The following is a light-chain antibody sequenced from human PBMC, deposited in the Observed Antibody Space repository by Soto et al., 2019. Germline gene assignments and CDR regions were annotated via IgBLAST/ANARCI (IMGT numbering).Light chain of an antibody. Sequence: EIVLTQSPGTLSLSPGERATLSCRASQSVTSDYLAWYQQRPGQAPRLLIFAASTRATDIPDRFSGGGSETEFTLTISRLEHEDSAVYYCQQYGISRTFGQGTKVEIK. CDR2: AAS. J-gene: IGKJ1*01. CDR1: QSVTSDY. V-gene: IGKV3-20*01. CDR3: QQYGISRT.